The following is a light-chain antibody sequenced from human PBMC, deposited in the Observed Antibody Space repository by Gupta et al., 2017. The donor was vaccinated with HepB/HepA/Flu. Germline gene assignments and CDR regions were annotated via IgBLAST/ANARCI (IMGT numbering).Light chain of an antibody. V-gene: IGKV1-16*01. CDR3: QHDNCSPLT. CDR2: TAS. Sequence: DIQMTQSPSSLSASIGDRITITCRASQGISNSLAWFQQKPGKAPKSLIHTASTLQSGVPSRCSGRGFGTDFILTISSLQPEDCAIYYCQHDNCSPLTFGQGTKVEIK. CDR1: QGISNS. J-gene: IGKJ1*01.